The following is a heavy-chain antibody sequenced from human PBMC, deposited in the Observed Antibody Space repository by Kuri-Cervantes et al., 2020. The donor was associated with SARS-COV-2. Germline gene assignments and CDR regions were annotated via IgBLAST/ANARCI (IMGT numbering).Heavy chain of an antibody. CDR1: GFTFSYYY. J-gene: IGHJ4*02. V-gene: IGHV3-22*01. CDR2: IRNKANGGTT. CDR3: TVDFRSGYYDY. Sequence: GESLKISCAASGFTFSYYYMSGVRQAPGKGLEWVGFIRNKANGGTTEYAASVKGRFTISRDDYKSIAYLQMNSLKTEDTAVYYCTVDFRSGYYDYWGQGTLVTVSS. D-gene: IGHD3-3*01.